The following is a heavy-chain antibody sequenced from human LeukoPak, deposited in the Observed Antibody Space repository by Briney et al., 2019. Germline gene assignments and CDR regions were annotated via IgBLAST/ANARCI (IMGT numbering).Heavy chain of an antibody. CDR3: AKLGLGYCSSTSCFYYYYGMDV. V-gene: IGHV3-23*01. CDR2: ISGGGSST. CDR1: GFTFSNCA. D-gene: IGHD2-2*01. Sequence: GGSLRLSCAASGFTFSNCAMSWVRQAPGKGLEWVSAISGGGSSTYYADSVKGRFTISRDNSKNTLYLRMNSLRAEDTAVYYCAKLGLGYCSSTSCFYYYYGMDVWGQGTTVTVSS. J-gene: IGHJ6*02.